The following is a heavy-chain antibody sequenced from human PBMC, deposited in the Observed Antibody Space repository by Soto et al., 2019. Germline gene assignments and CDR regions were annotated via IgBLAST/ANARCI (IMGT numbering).Heavy chain of an antibody. J-gene: IGHJ4*02. D-gene: IGHD2-21*02. CDR2: ISYDGSNK. Sequence: QVQLVESGGGVVQPGRSLRLSCAASGFTFSSYAMHWVRQAPGKGLEWVAVISYDGSNKYYADSVKGRFTISRDNSKNTLYLKMNSLRAEDTAVYYCAREVDIVVVPATPAMLGYWGQGTLVTVSS. CDR1: GFTFSSYA. CDR3: AREVDIVVVPATPAMLGY. V-gene: IGHV3-30-3*01.